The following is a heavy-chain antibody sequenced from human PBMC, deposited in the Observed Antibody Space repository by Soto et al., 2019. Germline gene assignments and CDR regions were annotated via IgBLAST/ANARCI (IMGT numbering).Heavy chain of an antibody. D-gene: IGHD5-12*01. J-gene: IGHJ4*02. V-gene: IGHV4-39*01. Sequence: QLQLQESGPGLVKPSETLSLTCTVSGGSISSSSYYWGWIRQPPGKGLEWIGSIYYSGSTYYNPSLKSRVTISVDTSKNQFSLKLSSVTAADTAVYYCARHEYSGYNKPYFDYWGQGTLVTVSS. CDR2: IYYSGST. CDR3: ARHEYSGYNKPYFDY. CDR1: GGSISSSSYY.